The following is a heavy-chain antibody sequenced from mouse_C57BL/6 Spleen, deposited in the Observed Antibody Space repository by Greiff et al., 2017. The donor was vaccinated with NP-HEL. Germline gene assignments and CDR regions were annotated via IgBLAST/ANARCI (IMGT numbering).Heavy chain of an antibody. CDR3: ARRDTTGGTMDY. D-gene: IGHD1-1*01. CDR1: GYTFTSYW. J-gene: IGHJ4*01. Sequence: QVQLQQPGAELVKPGASVKLSCKASGYTFTSYWMHWVKQRPGQGLEWIGMIHPNSGSTNYNEKFKSKATLTVDKSSSTAYMQLSSLTSEDSAVYYCARRDTTGGTMDYWGQGTSVTVSS. V-gene: IGHV1-64*01. CDR2: IHPNSGST.